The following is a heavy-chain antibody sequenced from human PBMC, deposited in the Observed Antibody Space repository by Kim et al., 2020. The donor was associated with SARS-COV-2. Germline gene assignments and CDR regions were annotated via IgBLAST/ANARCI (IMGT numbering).Heavy chain of an antibody. CDR1: GFTFGDYA. D-gene: IGHD6-19*01. CDR3: AKGKAVAGTKVFDY. CDR2: ISWNSGSI. Sequence: GGSLRLSCAASGFTFGDYAMHWVRQAPGKGLEWVSGISWNSGSIGYADSVKGRFTISRDNAKNSLYLQMNSLRAEDTALYYCAKGKAVAGTKVFDYWGQGTLVTVSS. J-gene: IGHJ4*02. V-gene: IGHV3-9*01.